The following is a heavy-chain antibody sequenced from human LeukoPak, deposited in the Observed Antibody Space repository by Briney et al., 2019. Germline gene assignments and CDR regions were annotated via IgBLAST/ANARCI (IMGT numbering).Heavy chain of an antibody. D-gene: IGHD1-26*01. CDR2: IYYSGST. V-gene: IGHV4-59*12. Sequence: SETLSLTCTVSGGSISSFYWSWIRQPPGRGLEWIGYIYYSGSTYYNPSLKSRVTISVDTSKNQFSLKLSSVTAADTAVYYCARFNSGSYQHYFDYWGQGTLVTVSS. CDR1: GGSISSFY. CDR3: ARFNSGSYQHYFDY. J-gene: IGHJ4*02.